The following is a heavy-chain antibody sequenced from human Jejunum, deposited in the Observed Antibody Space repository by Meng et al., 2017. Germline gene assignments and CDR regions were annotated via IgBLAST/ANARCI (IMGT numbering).Heavy chain of an antibody. J-gene: IGHJ5*02. CDR1: GDTFTGFY. CDR2: ISPNRGDT. V-gene: IGHV1-2*06. CDR3: ASGLFGSRGFSQNWFGP. Sequence: ASVKVSCKASGDTFTGFYMNWVRQAPGQGLEGRGRISPNRGDTDYAQKFQGRITLTRDMSSSTVYMELIRLRFDDTAVYYCASGLFGSRGFSQNWFGPWGQGALVTVSS. D-gene: IGHD3-10*01.